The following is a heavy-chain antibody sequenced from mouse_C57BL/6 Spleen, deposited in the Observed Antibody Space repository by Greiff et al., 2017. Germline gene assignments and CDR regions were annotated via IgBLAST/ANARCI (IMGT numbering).Heavy chain of an antibody. CDR3: TIESDGYPWFAY. CDR2: ISSGGDYI. Sequence: EVKLVESGEGLVKPGGSLKLSCAASGFTFSSYAMSWVRQTPEKRLEWVAYISSGGDYIYYADTVKGRFTISRDNARNTLYLQMSSLKSEDTAMYYCTIESDGYPWFAYWGQWTLVTVSS. V-gene: IGHV5-9-1*02. CDR1: GFTFSSYA. D-gene: IGHD2-3*01. J-gene: IGHJ3*01.